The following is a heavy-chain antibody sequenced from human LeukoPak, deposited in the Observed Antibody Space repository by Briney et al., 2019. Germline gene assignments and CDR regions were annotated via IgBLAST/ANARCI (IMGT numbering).Heavy chain of an antibody. CDR1: GFTFSSYA. V-gene: IGHV3-23*01. D-gene: IGHD6-19*01. CDR2: ISGGGVST. J-gene: IGHJ6*02. CDR3: AKAIVVAGKSLYYYGMDV. Sequence: PGGSLRLSCAASGFTFSSYAMSWVRQAPGKGLEWVSGISGGGVSTYSADSVKGRFTISGDSSKNTLSLQMNSLSADDTAVYYCAKAIVVAGKSLYYYGMDVWGQGTTVTVSS.